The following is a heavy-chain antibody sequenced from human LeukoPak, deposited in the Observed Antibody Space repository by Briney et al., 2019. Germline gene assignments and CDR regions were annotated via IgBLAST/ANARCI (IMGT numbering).Heavy chain of an antibody. CDR1: GFTFSSYG. CDR2: IRYDGSNK. Sequence: GGSLRLSCAASGFTFSSYGMHWVRQAPGKGLEWVAFIRYDGSNKYYADSVKGRFTISRDNSKNTLYLQMNSLRAEDTAVYYCAKDPMVRGVIGRYFDYWGQGTLVTVPS. CDR3: AKDPMVRGVIGRYFDY. J-gene: IGHJ4*02. V-gene: IGHV3-30*02. D-gene: IGHD3-10*01.